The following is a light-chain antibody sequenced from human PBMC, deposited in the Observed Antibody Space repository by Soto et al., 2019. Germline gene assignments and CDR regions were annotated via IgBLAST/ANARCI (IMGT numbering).Light chain of an antibody. V-gene: IGLV1-51*01. Sequence: QSVLTQPPSVSAAPGQKVTISCSGSSSNIGKNYVSWYQHFPGTAPKLLIYDNNKRPSGIPDRFSGSKSGASATLGITGLQTGDEADYYCGTWDTSLSAGVFGGGTKLTVL. CDR3: GTWDTSLSAGV. CDR2: DNN. CDR1: SSNIGKNY. J-gene: IGLJ2*01.